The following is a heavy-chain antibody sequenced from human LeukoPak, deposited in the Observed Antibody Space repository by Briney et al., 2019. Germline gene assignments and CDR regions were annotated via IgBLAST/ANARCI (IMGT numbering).Heavy chain of an antibody. CDR2: INPNSGGT. CDR1: GYTFTGYY. D-gene: IGHD1-1*01. CDR3: ARGRTTGTKTLSY. Sequence: ASVKVSCKASGYTFTGYYMHWVRQAPGQGLEWMGWINPNSGGTNYAQKLQGRVTMTRDTSISTAYMELSRLRSDDTAVYYCARGRTTGTKTLSYWGQGTLVTVSS. V-gene: IGHV1-2*02. J-gene: IGHJ4*02.